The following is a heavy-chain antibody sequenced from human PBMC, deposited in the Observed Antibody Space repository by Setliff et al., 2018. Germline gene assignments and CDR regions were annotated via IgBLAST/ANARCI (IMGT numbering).Heavy chain of an antibody. V-gene: IGHV2-70*04. J-gene: IGHJ4*02. CDR3: ARISPDYSNYVFDY. D-gene: IGHD4-4*01. CDR2: IDWDDEK. CDR1: GFSVNTNGMR. Sequence: SGPTLVTPTQTLILTCTLSGFSVNTNGMRVNWIRQPPGKALEWLARIDWDDEKFYNTSLKTRLTISKDTSKNQVVLTMTNMDPVDTATYYCARISPDYSNYVFDYWGQGTLVTVSS.